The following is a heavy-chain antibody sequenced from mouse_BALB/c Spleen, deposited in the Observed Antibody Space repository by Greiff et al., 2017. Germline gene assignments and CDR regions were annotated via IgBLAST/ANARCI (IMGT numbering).Heavy chain of an antibody. V-gene: IGHV5-6-4*01. Sequence: EVKLMESGGGLVKPGGSLKLSCAASGFTFSSYTMSWVRQTPEKRLEWVATISSGGSYTYYPDSVKGRFTISRDNAKNTLYLQMSSLKSEDTAMYYCTAYYGSSHAWFAYWGQGTLVTVSA. J-gene: IGHJ3*01. CDR1: GFTFSSYT. D-gene: IGHD1-1*01. CDR2: ISSGGSYT. CDR3: TAYYGSSHAWFAY.